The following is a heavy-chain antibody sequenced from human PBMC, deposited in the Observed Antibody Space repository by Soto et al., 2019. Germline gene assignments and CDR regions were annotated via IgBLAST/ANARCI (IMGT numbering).Heavy chain of an antibody. V-gene: IGHV4-59*01. D-gene: IGHD1-7*01. CDR2: IYYSGST. CDR1: GGSISSYY. CDR3: ARVIRTRHYYYYGMDV. Sequence: QVQLQESGPGLVKPSETLSLTCTVSGGSISSYYWSWIRQPPGKGLEWIGYIYYSGSTNYNPSLKSRVTISVDTSKNQFSLKLSSVTAADTAVYYCARVIRTRHYYYYGMDVWGQGTTVTVSS. J-gene: IGHJ6*02.